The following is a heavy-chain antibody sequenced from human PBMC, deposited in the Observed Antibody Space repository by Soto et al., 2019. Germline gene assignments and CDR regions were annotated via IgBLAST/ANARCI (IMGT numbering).Heavy chain of an antibody. V-gene: IGHV3-23*01. CDR3: AKGWDASIAYAFDS. Sequence: EVQVLESGGDLVQPGGSLRLTCTDSGFTFSTSSMSWVRQAPGKGLEWVSSISDNSGTRFYADSVKGRFTTSRDNSKDAVYLQMNNLRVEDTSLYYCAKGWDASIAYAFDSWGQGTLVTVSS. J-gene: IGHJ3*02. D-gene: IGHD1-26*01. CDR1: GFTFSTSS. CDR2: ISDNSGTR.